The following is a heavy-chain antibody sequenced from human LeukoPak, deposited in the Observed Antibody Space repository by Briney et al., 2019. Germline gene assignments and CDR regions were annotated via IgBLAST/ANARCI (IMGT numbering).Heavy chain of an antibody. D-gene: IGHD3-22*01. CDR1: GFTFSSYA. CDR3: ARDLRPSLMWLLFDY. Sequence: PGRCLRLSCAASGFTFSSYAMHWVRQAPGKGLEWVAVISYDGSNKYYANSVKGRFTISRDNSKNTLYLQMNSLRAEDTAVYYCARDLRPSLMWLLFDYWGQGTLVTVSS. V-gene: IGHV3-30*04. J-gene: IGHJ4*02. CDR2: ISYDGSNK.